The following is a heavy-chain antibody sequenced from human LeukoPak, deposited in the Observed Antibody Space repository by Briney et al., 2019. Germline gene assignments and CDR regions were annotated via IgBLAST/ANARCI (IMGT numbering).Heavy chain of an antibody. Sequence: SETLSLTCTVSGGSITSYYWSWIRQPPGKGLEWIGYMYYSGSTNYNPSLKSRVTISVDTSKNQFSLKLNSVTAADTAVYYCARERRSNWFDPWGQGTLVTVS. J-gene: IGHJ5*02. D-gene: IGHD6-25*01. V-gene: IGHV4-59*01. CDR1: GGSITSYY. CDR3: ARERRSNWFDP. CDR2: MYYSGST.